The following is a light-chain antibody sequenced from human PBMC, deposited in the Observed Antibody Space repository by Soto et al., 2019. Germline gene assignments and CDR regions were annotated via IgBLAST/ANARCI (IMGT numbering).Light chain of an antibody. Sequence: PGEGASLSCRASQSVSSSYLAWYQQKPGQAPRLLIYGASSRATGIPDRFSGSGSGTDFTLTISRLEPEDFAVYYCQQYGSSGLTFGRGTKVEIK. V-gene: IGKV3-20*01. CDR1: QSVSSSY. CDR3: QQYGSSGLT. J-gene: IGKJ4*01. CDR2: GAS.